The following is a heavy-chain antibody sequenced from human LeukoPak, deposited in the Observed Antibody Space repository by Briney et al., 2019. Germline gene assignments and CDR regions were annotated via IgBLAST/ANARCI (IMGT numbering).Heavy chain of an antibody. D-gene: IGHD3-9*01. Sequence: ASVKVSCKASGGTFSSYAISWVRQAPGQGLEWMGGIIPIFGTANYAQKFQGRVTITTDESTSTAYMELSSLRSEDTAVYYCARDRGTYDILTGYYYYYMDVWGKGTTVAVSS. CDR1: GGTFSSYA. V-gene: IGHV1-69*05. J-gene: IGHJ6*03. CDR2: IIPIFGTA. CDR3: ARDRGTYDILTGYYYYYMDV.